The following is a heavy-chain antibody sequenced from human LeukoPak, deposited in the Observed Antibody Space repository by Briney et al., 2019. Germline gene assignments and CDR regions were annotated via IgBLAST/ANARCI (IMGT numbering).Heavy chain of an antibody. CDR2: MNPNSGNT. CDR1: GYTFTSYG. D-gene: IGHD5-18*01. Sequence: ASVKVSCKASGYTFTSYGINWVRQATGQGLEWMGWMNPNSGNTGYAQKFQGRVTMTRNTSISTAYMELSSLRSEDTAVYYCARSPSRERKWIQLWSPNFDYWGQGTLVTVSS. J-gene: IGHJ4*02. V-gene: IGHV1-8*01. CDR3: ARSPSRERKWIQLWSPNFDY.